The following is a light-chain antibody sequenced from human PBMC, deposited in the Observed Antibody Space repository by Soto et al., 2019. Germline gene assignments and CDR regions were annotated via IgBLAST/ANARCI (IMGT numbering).Light chain of an antibody. CDR1: SSNIGANYD. CDR2: GNI. J-gene: IGLJ1*01. V-gene: IGLV1-40*01. Sequence: QSVLTQTPSVSGAPGQRVTISCTGSSSNIGANYDVHWYQQLPGTAPKLLIYGNINRPSGVPDRFSGSKSGTSASLAITGLQTEDEADYYCQSYDRSLKGYAFGAGTKVTVL. CDR3: QSYDRSLKGYA.